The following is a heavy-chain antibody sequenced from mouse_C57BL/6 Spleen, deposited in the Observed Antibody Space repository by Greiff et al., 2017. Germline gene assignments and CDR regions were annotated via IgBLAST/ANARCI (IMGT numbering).Heavy chain of an antibody. CDR3: TKGYGIAMDY. CDR1: GFNIKDDY. D-gene: IGHD1-1*01. V-gene: IGHV14-4*01. Sequence: DVQLQESGAELVRPGASVKLSCTASGFNIKDDYMHWVKQRPEQGLEWIGWIDPENGDTEYASKFQGKATITADTSSNTAYLQLSSLTSEDTAVYYCTKGYGIAMDYWGQGTSVTVSS. J-gene: IGHJ4*01. CDR2: IDPENGDT.